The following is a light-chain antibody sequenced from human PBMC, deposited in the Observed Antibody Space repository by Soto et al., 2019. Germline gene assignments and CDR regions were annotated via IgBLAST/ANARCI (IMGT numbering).Light chain of an antibody. J-gene: IGLJ2*01. CDR2: EVS. CDR1: SSDVGGYNF. CDR3: TSYAGSNIPVV. Sequence: QSALTQPPSASGSPGQSVTISCTGTSSDVGGYNFVSWYQQHPGKAPKLMNYEVSKRPSGVPDRFSGSKSGNTASLTVSGLQADDEADYYCTSYAGSNIPVVFGGGTKLTVL. V-gene: IGLV2-8*01.